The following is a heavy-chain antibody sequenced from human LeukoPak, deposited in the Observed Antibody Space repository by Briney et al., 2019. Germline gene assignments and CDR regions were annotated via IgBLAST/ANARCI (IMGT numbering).Heavy chain of an antibody. J-gene: IGHJ4*02. D-gene: IGHD3-3*01. Sequence: PSETLSLTCTVSGGSISSGYYWGWIRQPPGNGLEWIGSIYHSGSTYYNPSLKSRVTISVDTSKNQFSLKLSSVTAADTAAYYCARGPWSGYSHWGQGTLVTVSS. CDR2: IYHSGST. CDR3: ARGPWSGYSH. V-gene: IGHV4-38-2*02. CDR1: GGSISSGYY.